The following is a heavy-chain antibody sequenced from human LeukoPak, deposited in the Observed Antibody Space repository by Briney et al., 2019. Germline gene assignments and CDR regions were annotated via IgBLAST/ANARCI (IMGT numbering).Heavy chain of an antibody. D-gene: IGHD3-22*01. V-gene: IGHV3-11*04. J-gene: IGHJ3*02. CDR3: ARDSGYYDSSGYGFDAFDI. Sequence: GGSLRLSCAASGFTFSDYYMSWIRQAPGKGLEWVSYISSSGSTIYYADSVKGRFTISRDNAKNSLYLQMNSLRAEDTAVYYCARDSGYYDSSGYGFDAFDIWGQGTMVTVSS. CDR1: GFTFSDYY. CDR2: ISSSGSTI.